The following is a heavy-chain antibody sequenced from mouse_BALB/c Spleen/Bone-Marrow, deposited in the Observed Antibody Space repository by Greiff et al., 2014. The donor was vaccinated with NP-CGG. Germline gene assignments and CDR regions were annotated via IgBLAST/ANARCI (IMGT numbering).Heavy chain of an antibody. CDR3: TRSRRAMDY. CDR1: GYTFSSDY. CDR2: INPSNGGT. J-gene: IGHJ4*01. D-gene: IGHD2-12*01. V-gene: IGHV1S81*02. Sequence: QVQLKESGAELVKPGASVKLSCKASGYTFSSDYMYWVKQRPGQDLEWIGEINPSNGGTNFNEKFKSKATLTVDKSSSTAYMQLSSLTSEDSAVYYCTRSRRAMDYWGQGTSVTVSS.